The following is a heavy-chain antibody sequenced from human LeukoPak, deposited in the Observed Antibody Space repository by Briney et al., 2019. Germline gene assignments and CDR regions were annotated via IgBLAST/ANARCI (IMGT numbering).Heavy chain of an antibody. Sequence: SETLSLTCTVSGGSISSSSYYWGWIRQPPGKGLEWIGSIYYRGSTYYNPSLKSRVTISVDTSKNQFSLKVSSVTAADTAVYYCARHGAYCTGGSCNRFDPWGQGTLVTVSS. J-gene: IGHJ5*02. V-gene: IGHV4-39*01. D-gene: IGHD2-15*01. CDR3: ARHGAYCTGGSCNRFDP. CDR1: GGSISSSSYY. CDR2: IYYRGST.